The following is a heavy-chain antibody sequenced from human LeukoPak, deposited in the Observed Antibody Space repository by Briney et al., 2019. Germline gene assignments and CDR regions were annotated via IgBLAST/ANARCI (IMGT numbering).Heavy chain of an antibody. CDR1: GFTFSSYA. J-gene: IGHJ4*02. Sequence: PGGSLRLSCAASGFTFSSYAMHWVRQAPGKGLEWVAVISYDGSNKYYADSVKGRFTISRDNSKNTLYLQMNSLRAEDTAVYYCAKSAGRAVAVYWGQGTLVTVSS. CDR3: AKSAGRAVAVY. V-gene: IGHV3-30-3*01. D-gene: IGHD6-19*01. CDR2: ISYDGSNK.